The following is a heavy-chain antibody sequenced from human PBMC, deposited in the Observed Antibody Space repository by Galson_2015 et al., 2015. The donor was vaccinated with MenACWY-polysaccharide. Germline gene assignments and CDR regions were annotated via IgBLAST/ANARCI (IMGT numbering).Heavy chain of an antibody. CDR2: INHSGST. Sequence: SETLSLTCAVYGGSFSGYYWSWIRQPPGKGLEWIGEINHSGSTDYNPSLKSRVTISVDTSKNQFSLKLSSVTAADTAVYYCARKTVGYSSAGKGLDPWGQGTLVTVSS. V-gene: IGHV4-34*01. D-gene: IGHD6-19*01. J-gene: IGHJ5*02. CDR3: ARKTVGYSSAGKGLDP. CDR1: GGSFSGYY.